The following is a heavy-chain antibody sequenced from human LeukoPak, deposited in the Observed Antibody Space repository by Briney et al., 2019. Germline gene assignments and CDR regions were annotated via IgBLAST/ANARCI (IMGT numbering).Heavy chain of an antibody. J-gene: IGHJ6*02. CDR1: GFTVSSNY. V-gene: IGHV3-66*01. Sequence: GGSLRLSCAASGFTVSSNYMSWVRQAPGKGLEWVSVIYSGGSTYYADSVKGRFTISRDNSKNTLYLQMNSLRAEDTAVYYCAREAIATDYYGMDVWGQGTRSPSP. CDR3: AREAIATDYYGMDV. CDR2: IYSGGST.